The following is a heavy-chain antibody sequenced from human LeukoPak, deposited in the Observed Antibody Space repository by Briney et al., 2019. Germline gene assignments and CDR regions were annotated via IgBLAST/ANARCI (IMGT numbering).Heavy chain of an antibody. CDR2: IYYTGRT. D-gene: IGHD3-22*01. Sequence: SETLSLTCTVSGGSITTSYWSWIRQPPGKGLEWIWYIYYTGRTYYNPSLKRRLTISLDTSKNQFSLRLSSVTAADTAVYYCAGDSSGYYFRDHWGQGTLVTVSS. V-gene: IGHV4-59*03. CDR3: AGDSSGYYFRDH. J-gene: IGHJ4*02. CDR1: GGSITTSY.